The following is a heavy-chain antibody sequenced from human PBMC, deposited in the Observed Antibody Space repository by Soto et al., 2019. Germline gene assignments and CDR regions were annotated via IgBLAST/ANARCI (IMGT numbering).Heavy chain of an antibody. Sequence: EVQLEESGGGLVQPGESLKLSCAVSGFTISGSAMHWVRQASGKGLEWVGRIRSKANNYATAYAASVKGRFTISRDDSKNTAYLQMNSLKSEDTAVYDCTRGYGDYVRDYWGQGTLVTVSS. CDR2: IRSKANNYAT. V-gene: IGHV3-73*01. CDR3: TRGYGDYVRDY. J-gene: IGHJ4*02. D-gene: IGHD4-17*01. CDR1: GFTISGSA.